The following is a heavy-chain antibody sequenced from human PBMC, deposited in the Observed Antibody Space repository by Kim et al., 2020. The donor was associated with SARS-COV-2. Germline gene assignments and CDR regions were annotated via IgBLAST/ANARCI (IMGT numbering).Heavy chain of an antibody. CDR3: AKVADYAWGSPGRSAYYFDH. CDR2: ISAYRGNT. CDR1: GYTFTSHG. V-gene: IGHV1-18*01. Sequence: ASVKVSCKASGYTFTSHGISWVRQAPGQGLEWMGWISAYRGNTNYAQQFQGRVTMTTDTSTSTAYMELRSLRSDDTAVYYCAKVADYAWGSPGRSAYYFDHWGQGTLVTVSS. J-gene: IGHJ4*02. D-gene: IGHD3-16*01.